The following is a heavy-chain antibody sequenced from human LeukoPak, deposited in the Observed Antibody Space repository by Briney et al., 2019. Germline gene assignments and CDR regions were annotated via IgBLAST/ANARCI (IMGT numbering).Heavy chain of an antibody. CDR1: GITLSNYG. D-gene: IGHD2-21*02. CDR2: IGDIGDST. Sequence: GGSLRLSCAVSGITLSNYGMTWVRQAPGKGLEWVAGIGDIGDSTNYADSVKGQFTICRDNPKNTLYLQMNSLRVEDTALYYCAKDHGRYCGGDCYSSSWGQGPLVTVSS. CDR3: AKDHGRYCGGDCYSSS. J-gene: IGHJ4*02. V-gene: IGHV3-23*01.